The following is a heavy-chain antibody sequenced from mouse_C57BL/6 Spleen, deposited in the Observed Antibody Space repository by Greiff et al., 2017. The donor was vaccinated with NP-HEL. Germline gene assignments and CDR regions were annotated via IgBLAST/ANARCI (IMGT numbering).Heavy chain of an antibody. Sequence: EVQLQQSGPELVKPGASVKISCKASGYTFTDYYMNWVKQSHGKSLEWIGDINPNNGGTSYNQKFKGKATLTVDKSSSTAYMELRSLTSEDSAVYYCARNDGYYSYAMDYWGQGTSVTVSS. CDR2: INPNNGGT. J-gene: IGHJ4*01. V-gene: IGHV1-26*01. CDR3: ARNDGYYSYAMDY. D-gene: IGHD2-3*01. CDR1: GYTFTDYY.